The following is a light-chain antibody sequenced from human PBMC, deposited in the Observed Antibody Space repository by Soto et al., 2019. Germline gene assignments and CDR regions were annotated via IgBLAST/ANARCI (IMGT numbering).Light chain of an antibody. CDR2: AVS. J-gene: IGKJ1*01. CDR1: QGIRND. CDR3: LQHDSYPQT. Sequence: DIQMTQSPSSLSASVGDRVTITCRASQGIRNDLAWYQQKPGKAPKRLIYAVSSLRSGVPSRFSGSGSGTEFTLTLRSLQPEDFASYYCLQHDSYPQTVGQGTKVEIK. V-gene: IGKV1-17*01.